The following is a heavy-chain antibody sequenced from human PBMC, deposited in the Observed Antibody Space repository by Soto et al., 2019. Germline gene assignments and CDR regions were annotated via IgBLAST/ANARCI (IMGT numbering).Heavy chain of an antibody. V-gene: IGHV3-74*01. J-gene: IGHJ3*01. CDR1: GFTFSSYW. CDR3: ARGINGYYAFDV. Sequence: GGSLRLSCAASGFTFSSYWMHWVRQVPGKGLVWVARIKADGSSTNYADSVKGRFTISRDNAQNTLFLQINSLTAEDTAVYYCARGINGYYAFDVWGQGTMVTVSS. CDR2: IKADGSST. D-gene: IGHD5-18*01.